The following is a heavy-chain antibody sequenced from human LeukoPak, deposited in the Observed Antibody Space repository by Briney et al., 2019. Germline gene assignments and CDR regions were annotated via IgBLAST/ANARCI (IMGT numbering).Heavy chain of an antibody. J-gene: IGHJ3*02. CDR2: ISYNSGGM. CDR1: GFTFANYA. Sequence: GGSLRLSCAASGFTFANYAMHWVRQAPGRGLEWVSGISYNSGGMGYADSVKGRFTISRDNAKNTLYLQMNSLRPEDMALYYCTEMNSPGWLHRDAFDMWGQGTMVTVSS. CDR3: TEMNSPGWLHRDAFDM. D-gene: IGHD2-15*01. V-gene: IGHV3-9*03.